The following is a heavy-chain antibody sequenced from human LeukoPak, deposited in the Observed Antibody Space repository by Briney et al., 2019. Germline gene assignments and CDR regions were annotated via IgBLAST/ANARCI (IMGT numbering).Heavy chain of an antibody. V-gene: IGHV5-51*01. J-gene: IGHJ3*02. D-gene: IGHD3-10*01. Sequence: GESLKISCKGSGYSFTSYWIGWVRQMPGKGLEWMGIIYPGDSDTRYSPSFQGQVTISADKSISTAYLQWSSLKASDTAMYYCARRGFGELPKAAFDIWGQGTMVTVSS. CDR1: GYSFTSYW. CDR3: ARRGFGELPKAAFDI. CDR2: IYPGDSDT.